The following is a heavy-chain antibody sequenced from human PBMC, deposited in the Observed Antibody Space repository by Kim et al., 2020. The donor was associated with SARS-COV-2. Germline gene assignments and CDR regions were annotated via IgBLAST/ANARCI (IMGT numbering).Heavy chain of an antibody. J-gene: IGHJ6*02. CDR2: INSDGSST. D-gene: IGHD1-1*01. CDR1: GFTFSSYW. Sequence: GGSLRLSCAASGFTFSSYWMHWVRQAPGKGLVWVSRINSDGSSTSYADSVKGRFTISRGNAKNTLYLQMNSLRAEDTAVYYCARDWNLGYYYYGMDVWGQGTTVTVSS. V-gene: IGHV3-74*01. CDR3: ARDWNLGYYYYGMDV.